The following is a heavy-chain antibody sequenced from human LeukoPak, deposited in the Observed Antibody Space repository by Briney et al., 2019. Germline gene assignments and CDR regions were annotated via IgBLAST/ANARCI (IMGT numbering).Heavy chain of an antibody. V-gene: IGHV4-38-2*02. J-gene: IGHJ3*02. CDR2: IYHSGST. D-gene: IGHD6-13*01. Sequence: SETLSLTCTVSGYSISSGYYWGWIRQPPGKGLEWIGYIYHSGSTYYNPSLKSRVTISVDRSKNQFSLKLSSVTAADTAVYYCARAIAAAGTDAFDIWGQGTMVTVSS. CDR1: GYSISSGYY. CDR3: ARAIAAAGTDAFDI.